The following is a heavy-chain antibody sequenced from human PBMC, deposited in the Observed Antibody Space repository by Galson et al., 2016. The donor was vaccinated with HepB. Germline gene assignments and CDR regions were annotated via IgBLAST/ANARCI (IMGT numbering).Heavy chain of an antibody. V-gene: IGHV3-30*18. CDR3: AKGEPASRYDFWSGYFDY. J-gene: IGHJ4*02. D-gene: IGHD3-3*01. CDR2: ISYDGSNN. CDR1: GFTFSRYG. Sequence: SLRLSCAASGFTFSRYGMHWVRQAPGKGLEWVAVISYDGSNNYYADSVKGRFTISRDNFKNTRYLQMNSLRAEDTAVYYCAKGEPASRYDFWSGYFDYWGQGTLVTVSS.